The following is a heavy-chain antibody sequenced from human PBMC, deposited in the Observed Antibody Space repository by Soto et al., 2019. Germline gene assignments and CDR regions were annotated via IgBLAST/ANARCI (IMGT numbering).Heavy chain of an antibody. Sequence: QVQLVQSGAEVKKPGDSVKVSCKASGYIFTAYSMHWVRQAPGQGLEWMGVVNPSGGSTNYAQKFQGRITMTRDTSTSTVYMDLSSLTSEDTAVYYCAREENCSDGICYSEYFQRWGQGTLVTVSS. D-gene: IGHD2-15*01. V-gene: IGHV1-46*01. CDR3: AREENCSDGICYSEYFQR. CDR1: GYIFTAYS. CDR2: VNPSGGST. J-gene: IGHJ1*01.